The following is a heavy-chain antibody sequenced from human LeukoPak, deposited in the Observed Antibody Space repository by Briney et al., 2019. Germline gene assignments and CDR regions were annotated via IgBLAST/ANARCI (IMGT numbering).Heavy chain of an antibody. CDR3: ARAYVPWLSEH. V-gene: IGHV3-53*01. Sequence: PGGSLRLSCAASGFTVSSNYMSWVHQAPGKGLEWVSVIYSGGSTYYADSVKGRFTISRDNSKNTLYLQMNSLRAEDTAVYYCARAYVPWLSEHWGQGTLVTVSS. J-gene: IGHJ1*01. CDR2: IYSGGST. D-gene: IGHD6-19*01. CDR1: GFTVSSNY.